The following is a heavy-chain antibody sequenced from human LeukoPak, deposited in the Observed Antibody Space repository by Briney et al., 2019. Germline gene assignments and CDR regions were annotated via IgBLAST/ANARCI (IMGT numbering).Heavy chain of an antibody. Sequence: SVKVSCKASGGTFSSYAISWVRQAPGQGLEWMGGIIPIFGTANYAQKFQGRVTITADESTSTAYMELSSLRSEDTAEYYCARRRNYYDSSGYYYPHNWFDPWGQGTLVTVSS. V-gene: IGHV1-69*13. D-gene: IGHD3-22*01. CDR3: ARRRNYYDSSGYYYPHNWFDP. J-gene: IGHJ5*02. CDR1: GGTFSSYA. CDR2: IIPIFGTA.